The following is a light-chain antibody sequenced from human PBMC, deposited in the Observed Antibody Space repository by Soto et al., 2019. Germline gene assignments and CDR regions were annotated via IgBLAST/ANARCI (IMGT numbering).Light chain of an antibody. V-gene: IGLV2-14*01. CDR3: NSYTSSSPYV. Sequence: QSALTQPASVSGSPGQSIAISCTGTSSDVGAYNYVSWYQQHPGKAPKLMIYDVSNRPSGVSIRFSGSKSGNTASLTISGLQAEDEADYYCNSYTSSSPYVFGTGTKVTVL. CDR1: SSDVGAYNY. CDR2: DVS. J-gene: IGLJ1*01.